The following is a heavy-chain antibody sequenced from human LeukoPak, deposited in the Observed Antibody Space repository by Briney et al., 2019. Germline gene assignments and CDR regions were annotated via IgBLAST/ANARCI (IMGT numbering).Heavy chain of an antibody. D-gene: IGHD4-11*01. CDR3: ARRTVTTLPYAMDV. CDR1: GFTFSTCI. Sequence: GGSLRLSCAASGFTFSTCIMNWVRQAPGKGLEWGSYISSTGRTIWYADSVKGRFTISRDNAKNSLYLQLNSLRAEDTAVYYCARRTVTTLPYAMDVWGQGTTVTVSS. V-gene: IGHV3-48*01. CDR2: ISSTGRTI. J-gene: IGHJ6*02.